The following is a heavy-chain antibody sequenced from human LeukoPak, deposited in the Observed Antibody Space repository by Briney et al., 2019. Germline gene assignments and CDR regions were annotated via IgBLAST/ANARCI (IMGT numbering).Heavy chain of an antibody. CDR3: ARDQYSDYFRGADY. V-gene: IGHV3-23*01. J-gene: IGHJ4*02. CDR1: GFTFSSYA. D-gene: IGHD5-12*01. CDR2: IRGSGGIT. Sequence: GGSLRLSCAASGFTFSSYAMSWVRQAPGKGLEWVSSIRGSGGITFYADSVKGRFTVSRDNSKNTLYLQMNSLRAEDTAVYYCARDQYSDYFRGADYWGQGTLVTVSS.